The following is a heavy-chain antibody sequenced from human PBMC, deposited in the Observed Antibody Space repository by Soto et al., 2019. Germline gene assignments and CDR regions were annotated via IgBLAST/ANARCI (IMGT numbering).Heavy chain of an antibody. J-gene: IGHJ4*02. V-gene: IGHV4-31*03. CDR3: ARSGGDTALFDY. CDR1: GGSISNGGYY. CDR2: IYYSGST. D-gene: IGHD5-18*01. Sequence: QVQLQESGPGLVKPSQTLSLTCTVSGGSISNGGYYWSWIRQHPGKGLEWIGYIYYSGSTYYNPSLKSRVTISVDTSKNQFSLKLSSVTAADTAVYYCARSGGDTALFDYWGQGTLVTVSS.